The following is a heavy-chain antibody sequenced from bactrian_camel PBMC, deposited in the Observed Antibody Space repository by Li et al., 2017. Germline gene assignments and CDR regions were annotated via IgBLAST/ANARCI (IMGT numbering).Heavy chain of an antibody. Sequence: DVQLVESGGGVVQPGGSRRLSCVISGITLSSTDMSWVRQSPGRGLEWISSITPRGTTTYYADSVKGRFTVSRDNAENAVYLQVNNLKADDTGVYYCVRHKAPAYYPDADRRYGVFGYWGQGTQVTVS. J-gene: IGHJ6*01. V-gene: IGHV3S40*01. CDR2: ITPRGTTT. D-gene: IGHD2*01. CDR3: VRHKAPAYYPDADRRYGVFGY. CDR1: GITLSSTD.